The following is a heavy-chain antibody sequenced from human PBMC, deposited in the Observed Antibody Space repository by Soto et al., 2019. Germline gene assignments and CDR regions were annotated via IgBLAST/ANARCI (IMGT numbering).Heavy chain of an antibody. V-gene: IGHV3-30-3*01. CDR2: ISYDGSNK. CDR1: GFTFSSYA. Sequence: QVQLVESGGGVVQPGRSLRLSCAASGFTFSSYAMHWVRQAPGKGLEWVAVISYDGSNKYYADSVKGRFTISRDNSKNTLYLQMNSLRAEDTAVYYCARMDLYYYDSSGYTSDYWGQGTLVTVSS. J-gene: IGHJ4*02. CDR3: ARMDLYYYDSSGYTSDY. D-gene: IGHD3-22*01.